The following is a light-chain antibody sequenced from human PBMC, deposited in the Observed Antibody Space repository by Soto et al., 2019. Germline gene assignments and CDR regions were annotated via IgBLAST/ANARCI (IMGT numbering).Light chain of an antibody. CDR1: QSVSSN. V-gene: IGKV3-15*01. J-gene: IGKJ1*01. CDR3: QQYNNWFWT. CDR2: GAS. Sequence: EIVMTQSPVTLAVSPGERATLSCRASQSVSSNLAWYQQKPGQAPRLVIYGASTRATGIPARFSGSGSGTEFTLTNSSLQSEDFAVYYCQQYNNWFWTFGQGTKVEIK.